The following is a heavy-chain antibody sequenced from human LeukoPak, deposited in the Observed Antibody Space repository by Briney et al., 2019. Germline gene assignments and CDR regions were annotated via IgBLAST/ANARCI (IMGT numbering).Heavy chain of an antibody. V-gene: IGHV3-21*01. CDR2: ITRDSIYT. CDR3: ARDPYNGYYGDDYYYYMDV. J-gene: IGHJ6*03. D-gene: IGHD4-17*01. CDR1: GFTFSNYN. Sequence: GGSLRLSCAASGFTFSNYNMNWVRQTPGKGLEWVSSITRDSIYTFYADSVKGRLTISRDNAKNSLSLQMNSLRAEDTAVYYCARDPYNGYYGDDYYYYMDVWGKGTTVTISS.